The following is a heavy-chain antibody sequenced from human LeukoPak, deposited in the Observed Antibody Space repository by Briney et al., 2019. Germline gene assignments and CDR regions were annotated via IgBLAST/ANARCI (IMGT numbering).Heavy chain of an antibody. J-gene: IGHJ4*02. Sequence: ASVKVSCKASGYTFTSYDINWVRQAPGQGLEWMGWISAYNGNTNYAQKLQGRVTMTTDTSASTAYMELRSLRSDDTAVYYCARGTVVAATRTLGDYWGQGTLVTVSS. CDR3: ARGTVVAATRTLGDY. D-gene: IGHD2-15*01. V-gene: IGHV1-18*01. CDR1: GYTFTSYD. CDR2: ISAYNGNT.